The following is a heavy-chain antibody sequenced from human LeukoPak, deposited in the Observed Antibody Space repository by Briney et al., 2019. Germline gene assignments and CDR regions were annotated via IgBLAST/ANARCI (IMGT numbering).Heavy chain of an antibody. CDR1: GFTFSRYA. D-gene: IGHD3-10*01. J-gene: IGHJ5*02. CDR2: ISYDRSNQ. CDR3: ARDLIGGGT. Sequence: GGSLRLSCAASGFTFSRYAMHWVRQAPGKGLERVAVISYDRSNQYYADSVKGRFTISRDNSKNTLYLQMNSLRAEDTAVYYCARDLIGGGTWGQGTLVTVSS. V-gene: IGHV3-30*04.